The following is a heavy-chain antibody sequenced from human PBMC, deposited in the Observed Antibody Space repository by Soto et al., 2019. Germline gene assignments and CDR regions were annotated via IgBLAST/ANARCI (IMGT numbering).Heavy chain of an antibody. CDR2: ISSSGSTI. D-gene: IGHD3-16*02. V-gene: IGHV3-48*03. CDR3: ASRGYDYVWGSYRPFDY. Sequence: GGSLRLSCAASGFTFSSYEMNWVRQAPGKGLEWVSYISSSGSTIYYADSVKGRFTISRDNAKNSLYLQMNSLRAEDTAVYDWASRGYDYVWGSYRPFDYWGQGTLVTASS. CDR1: GFTFSSYE. J-gene: IGHJ4*02.